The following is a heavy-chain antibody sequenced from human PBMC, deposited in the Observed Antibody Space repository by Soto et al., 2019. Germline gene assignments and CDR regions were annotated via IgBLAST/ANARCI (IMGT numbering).Heavy chain of an antibody. Sequence: SETLSLTCSVSGGSISMYYCSWIRQPPGKGLEWIGYIYDRGNTNYNPSRKSRVTISVDTSKNQFSLQLSSVTAADTAVYYCARSDRNWFDSWGQGTLVTVSS. CDR1: GGSISMYY. CDR2: IYDRGNT. CDR3: ARSDRNWFDS. V-gene: IGHV4-59*01. J-gene: IGHJ5*01.